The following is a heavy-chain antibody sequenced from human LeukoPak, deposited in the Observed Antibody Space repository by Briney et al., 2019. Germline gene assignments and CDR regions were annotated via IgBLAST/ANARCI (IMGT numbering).Heavy chain of an antibody. V-gene: IGHV3-48*01. CDR1: GFTFSSYS. J-gene: IGHJ4*02. CDR3: AREPSGWYDYYFDY. CDR2: ISSSSSTI. D-gene: IGHD6-19*01. Sequence: PGGSLRLSCAASGFTFSSYSMNWVRQAPGKGLEWVSYISSSSSTIYYADSVKGRFTISRDNAKNSLYLQMNSLRAEDTAVYYCAREPSGWYDYYFDYWGQGTLVTVSS.